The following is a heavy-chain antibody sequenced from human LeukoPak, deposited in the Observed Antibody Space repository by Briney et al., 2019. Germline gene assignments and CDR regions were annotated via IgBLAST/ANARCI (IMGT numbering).Heavy chain of an antibody. Sequence: PGGSLRLSCAASGFTFSSYAMHWVRQAPGKGLEWVAVISYDGSNKYYADSVKGRFTISRDNSKNTLYLQMNSLRAEDTAVYYCAREEGALIVVPACPDYWGQGTLVTVSS. D-gene: IGHD2-2*01. CDR3: AREEGALIVVPACPDY. J-gene: IGHJ4*02. V-gene: IGHV3-30-3*01. CDR2: ISYDGSNK. CDR1: GFTFSSYA.